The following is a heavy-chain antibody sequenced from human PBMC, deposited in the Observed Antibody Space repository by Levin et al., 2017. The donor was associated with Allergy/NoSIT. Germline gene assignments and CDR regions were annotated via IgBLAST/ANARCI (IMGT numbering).Heavy chain of an antibody. V-gene: IGHV4-4*02. D-gene: IGHD3-10*01. J-gene: IGHJ4*02. CDR1: GASISSGNW. CDR3: ARDFEIHYGSGPYYFDY. CDR2: IYHRGST. Sequence: PSETLSLTCTVSGASISSGNWWSWVRQPPGKGLAWIGEIYHRGSTNYNPSLKSRVTLSVDKSKNQFFLKLTSVTAADTAVYYCARDFEIHYGSGPYYFDYWGQGTLVTVAS.